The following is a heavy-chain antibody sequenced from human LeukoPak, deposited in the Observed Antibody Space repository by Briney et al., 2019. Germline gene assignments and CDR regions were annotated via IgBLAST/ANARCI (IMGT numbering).Heavy chain of an antibody. CDR1: GFTFSSYA. V-gene: IGHV3-30-3*01. J-gene: IGHJ2*01. Sequence: GGSLRLSCAASGFTFSSYAMHWVRQAPGKGLEWVAVISYDGSNKYYADSVKGRFTISRDNSKNTLYLQMNSLRAEDTAVYYCAKDPGRRTYWYFDLWGRGTLVTVSS. CDR2: ISYDGSNK. CDR3: AKDPGRRTYWYFDL. D-gene: IGHD3-10*01.